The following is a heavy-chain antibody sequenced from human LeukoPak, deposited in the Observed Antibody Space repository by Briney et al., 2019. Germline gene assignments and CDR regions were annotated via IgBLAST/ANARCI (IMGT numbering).Heavy chain of an antibody. Sequence: SETLSLTCAVYGGSFSGYYWSWLRQPPGKGLEWIGEINHSGSTNYNPSLKSRVTISVDTSKNQFSLKLSSVTAADTAVYYCARHIPSVLRYFDWLTKGFDPWGQGTLVTVSS. CDR3: ARHIPSVLRYFDWLTKGFDP. J-gene: IGHJ5*02. V-gene: IGHV4-34*01. D-gene: IGHD3-9*01. CDR2: INHSGST. CDR1: GGSFSGYY.